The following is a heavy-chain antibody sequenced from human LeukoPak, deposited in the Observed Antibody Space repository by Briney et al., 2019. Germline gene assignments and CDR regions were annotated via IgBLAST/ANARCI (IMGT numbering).Heavy chain of an antibody. CDR2: ISYDGSNK. CDR1: GFTFSSYA. D-gene: IGHD2-2*01. Sequence: GGSLRLSCAASGFTFSSYAMHWVRQAPGKGLEWVAVISYDGSNKYYADSVKGRFTISRDNSKNTLYLQMNSLRAEDTAVYYCARDVNKGSSTSCYAYWGQGTLVTVSS. V-gene: IGHV3-30-3*01. J-gene: IGHJ4*02. CDR3: ARDVNKGSSTSCYAY.